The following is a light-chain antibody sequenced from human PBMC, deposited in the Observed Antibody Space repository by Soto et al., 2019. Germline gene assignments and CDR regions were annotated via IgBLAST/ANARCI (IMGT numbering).Light chain of an antibody. CDR3: CSYAGIQEV. Sequence: QSVLTRPRPVSGSPGQSVTISCTGTSSDVGGYNYVSWYQQHPGKAPKLMIYDVSKRPSGVPDRFSGSKSGNTASLTISGLQAEDEADYYCCSYAGIQEVFGTGTKVTVL. CDR1: SSDVGGYNY. CDR2: DVS. V-gene: IGLV2-11*01. J-gene: IGLJ1*01.